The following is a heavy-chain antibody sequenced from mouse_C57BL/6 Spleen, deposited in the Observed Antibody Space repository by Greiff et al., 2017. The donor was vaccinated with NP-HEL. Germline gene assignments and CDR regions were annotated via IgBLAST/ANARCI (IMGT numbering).Heavy chain of an antibody. CDR2: IDPSDSET. V-gene: IGHV1-52*01. Sequence: VKQRPIQGLEWIGNIDPSDSETHYNQKFKDKATLTVDKSSSTAYMQLSSLTSEDSAVYYCARSLLWSTGYAMDYWGQGTSVTVSS. J-gene: IGHJ4*01. CDR3: ARSLLWSTGYAMDY. D-gene: IGHD2-10*01.